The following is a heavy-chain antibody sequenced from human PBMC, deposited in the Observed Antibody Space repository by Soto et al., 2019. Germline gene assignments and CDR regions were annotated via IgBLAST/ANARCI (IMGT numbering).Heavy chain of an antibody. CDR1: GFSFSTYS. CDR3: AGEPMCYYGLDV. D-gene: IGHD3-10*01. CDR2: VSSSSTYI. V-gene: IGHV3-21*01. Sequence: EVQVVESGGGLVKPGGSLRLSCAASGFSFSTYSMNWVRQTPGKGLEWVSSVSSSSTYIYYADSVKGRFTISRDNARNSLFLQMNSLRVEDPAVYYCAGEPMCYYGLDVWGQGTTVTVSS. J-gene: IGHJ6*02.